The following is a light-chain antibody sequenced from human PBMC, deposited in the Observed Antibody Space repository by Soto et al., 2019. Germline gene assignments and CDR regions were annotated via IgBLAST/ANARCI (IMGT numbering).Light chain of an antibody. CDR3: ETWDTNTRV. V-gene: IGLV4-60*02. CDR2: LEGSGSY. CDR1: SGHSGYI. Sequence: QSALTQSSSASASLGSSVKVTCTLSSGHSGYIIAWHQQQPGKAPRYLMKLEGSGSYNKGSGVPDRFSGSSSGADRYLTISNLQFEDEADYYCETWDTNTRVFGGGTKLTVL. J-gene: IGLJ2*01.